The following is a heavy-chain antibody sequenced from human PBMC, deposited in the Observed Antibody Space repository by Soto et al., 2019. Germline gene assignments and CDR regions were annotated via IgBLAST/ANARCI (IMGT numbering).Heavy chain of an antibody. CDR3: AKDADGDHVGGFAS. CDR2: ISASGSAT. V-gene: IGHV3-23*01. CDR1: GFTFSNYA. D-gene: IGHD2-15*01. Sequence: PQRLSCAASGFTFSNYAMSWVRQAPGKALEWVSGISASGSATYYADSVKGRVTISRDNSKNTHSLQMNTLRAEYTAVYYCAKDADGDHVGGFASRGKETMVTV. J-gene: IGHJ3*01.